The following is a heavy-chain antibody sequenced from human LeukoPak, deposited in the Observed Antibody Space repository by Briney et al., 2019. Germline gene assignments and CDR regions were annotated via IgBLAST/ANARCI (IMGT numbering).Heavy chain of an antibody. CDR3: ARDSGYDAFDI. CDR1: GGSISSYY. Sequence: PSETLSLTCTVSGGSISSYYWSWIRQPPGKGLEWIGYIYYSGSTNYNPSLKSRVTISVDTSENQFSLKLSSVTAADTAVYYCARDSGYDAFDIWGQGTMVTVSS. V-gene: IGHV4-59*01. J-gene: IGHJ3*02. CDR2: IYYSGST. D-gene: IGHD5-12*01.